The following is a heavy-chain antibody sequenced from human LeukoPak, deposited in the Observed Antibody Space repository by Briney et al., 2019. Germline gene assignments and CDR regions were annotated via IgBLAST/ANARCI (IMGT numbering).Heavy chain of an antibody. J-gene: IGHJ4*02. CDR2: IIPIFGTA. Sequence: SVKVSCKASGGTFSSYAISWVRQAPGQGLEWMGRIIPIFGTANYAQKFQGRVTITTDESTSTAYMELSSLRSEDTAVYYCARDIGPIGDSSWYPRFDYWGQGTLVTVSS. CDR1: GGTFSSYA. V-gene: IGHV1-69*05. CDR3: ARDIGPIGDSSWYPRFDY. D-gene: IGHD6-13*01.